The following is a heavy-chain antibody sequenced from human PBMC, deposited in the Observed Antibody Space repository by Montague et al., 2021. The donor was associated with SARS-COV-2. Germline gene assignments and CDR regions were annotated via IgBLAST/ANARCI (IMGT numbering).Heavy chain of an antibody. CDR2: IYDGGAV. D-gene: IGHD4-23*01. V-gene: IGHV4-59*01. J-gene: IGHJ3*02. CDR1: GGSITGCY. CDR3: VRDHPYGGPRGAYDI. Sequence: SETLSLTCTVSGGSITGCYWSWLRRSPGKGLEWIAYIYDGGAVNYNPSXXSRVTISTDTSKNQLSLKVNSVTAADTAVYYCVRDHPYGGPRGAYDIWGQGTVVTVSS.